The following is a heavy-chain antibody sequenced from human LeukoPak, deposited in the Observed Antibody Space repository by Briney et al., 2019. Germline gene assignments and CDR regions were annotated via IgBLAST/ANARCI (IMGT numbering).Heavy chain of an antibody. D-gene: IGHD6-13*01. Sequence: SETLSLTCTVSGGSISSGGYYWSWIRQHPGKGLEWIGYIYYSGSTYYNPSLKSRVTISVDTSKNQFSLKLSSVTAADTAVYYCARDLAAAGSFDYWGQGTLVTVSS. CDR2: IYYSGST. J-gene: IGHJ4*02. V-gene: IGHV4-31*03. CDR1: GGSISSGGYY. CDR3: ARDLAAAGSFDY.